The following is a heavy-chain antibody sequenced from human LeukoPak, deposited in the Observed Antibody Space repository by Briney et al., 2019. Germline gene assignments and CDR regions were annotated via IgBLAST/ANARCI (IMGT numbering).Heavy chain of an antibody. CDR2: ISSSSSYI. CDR3: ARGIEYSSSFDY. CDR1: GFTFSSYS. Sequence: GGSLRLSCAASGFTFSSYSMNWVRQAPGKGLEWVSSISSSSSYIYYADSVKGRFTISRDNAKNSLCLQMNSLRAEDTAVYYCARGIEYSSSFDYWGQGTLVTVSS. V-gene: IGHV3-21*01. J-gene: IGHJ4*02. D-gene: IGHD6-6*01.